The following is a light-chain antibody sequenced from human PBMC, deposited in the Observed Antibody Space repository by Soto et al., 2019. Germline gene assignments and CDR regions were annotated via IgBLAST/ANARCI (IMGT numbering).Light chain of an antibody. V-gene: IGLV1-47*02. J-gene: IGLJ2*01. CDR1: SSNIGSNY. CDR2: SDT. CDR3: SAWDGSLSGRV. Sequence: QPVLTQSPSASRTPGQRVTISCSGSSSNIGSNYVYWYRQLPGTAPKLLIYSDTQRPSGVPDRFSGSKSGTSASLAISGLRSEDEADYYCSAWDGSLSGRVFGGGTKLTVL.